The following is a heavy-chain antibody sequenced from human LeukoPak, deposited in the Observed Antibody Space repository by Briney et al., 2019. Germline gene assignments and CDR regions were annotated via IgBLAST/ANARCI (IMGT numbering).Heavy chain of an antibody. D-gene: IGHD3-3*01. V-gene: IGHV1-46*01. CDR1: GYTFTSYY. CDR2: INPSGGST. CDR3: ARGQSTIFGVVIVLSGWFDP. J-gene: IGHJ5*02. Sequence: ASVKVSCKASGYTFTSYYMHWVRQAPGQGLEWMGIINPSGGSTSYAQKFQGRVTMTRDMSTSTVYMELSSLRSEDTAVYYCARGQSTIFGVVIVLSGWFDPWGQGTLVTVSS.